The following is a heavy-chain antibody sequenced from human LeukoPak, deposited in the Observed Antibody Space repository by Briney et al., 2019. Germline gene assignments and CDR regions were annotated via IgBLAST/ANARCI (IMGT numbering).Heavy chain of an antibody. V-gene: IGHV1-2*06. CDR2: INPNSGGT. CDR3: ARGNNWFDP. Sequence: ASVKVSCKASGYTFTGYYMHWVRQAPGQGLEWMGRINPNSGGTNYAQKFQGRVTMTTDTSTSTAYMELRSLRSDDTAVYYCARGNNWFDPWGQGTLVTVSS. CDR1: GYTFTGYY. J-gene: IGHJ5*02.